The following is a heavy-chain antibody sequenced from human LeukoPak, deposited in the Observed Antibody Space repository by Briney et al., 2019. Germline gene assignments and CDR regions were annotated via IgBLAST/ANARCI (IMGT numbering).Heavy chain of an antibody. CDR2: ISSSSSTI. CDR3: AKFWSGSYGRDAFDI. V-gene: IGHV3-48*01. J-gene: IGHJ3*02. D-gene: IGHD1-26*01. CDR1: GFTFSSYS. Sequence: GGSLRLSCAASGFTFSSYSMNWVRQAPGKGLEWVSYISSSSSTIYYADSVKGRFTISRDNSKNTLYLQMNSLRAEDTAVYYCAKFWSGSYGRDAFDIWGQGTMVTVSS.